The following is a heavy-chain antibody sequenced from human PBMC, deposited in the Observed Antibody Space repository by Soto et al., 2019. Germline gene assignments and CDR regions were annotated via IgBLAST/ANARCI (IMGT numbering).Heavy chain of an antibody. D-gene: IGHD6-13*01. CDR2: IKHDGSET. CDR3: ARGGGSWPLDC. CDR1: GFTFRSHW. V-gene: IGHV3-7*01. J-gene: IGHJ4*02. Sequence: DLEESGGGLVQPGGSLRLSCAASGFTFRSHWMSWVRQAPGKGLEWVAYIKHDGSETYYVDSLKGRFTISRDNAQNSLFLQMNSLRAEDTAVYYCARGGGSWPLDCWGKGTLVTVSS.